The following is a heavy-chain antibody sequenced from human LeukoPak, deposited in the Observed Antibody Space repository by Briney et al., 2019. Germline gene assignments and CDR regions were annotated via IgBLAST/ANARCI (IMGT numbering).Heavy chain of an antibody. D-gene: IGHD2-21*02. CDR3: ARTIVVVTAIGGYFDY. Sequence: SETLSLTCIVSGGSFSSSYWSWIRQPPGKGLEWIAYIYSNGNTNSNPSLKSRVTIAVDTSQSQFSLKLSSVTAADTAVYYCARTIVVVTAIGGYFDYWGQGTLVTVSS. J-gene: IGHJ4*02. V-gene: IGHV4-59*01. CDR2: IYSNGNT. CDR1: GGSFSSSY.